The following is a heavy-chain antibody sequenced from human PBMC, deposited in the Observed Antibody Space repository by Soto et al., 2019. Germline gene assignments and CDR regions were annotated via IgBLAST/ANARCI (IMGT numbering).Heavy chain of an antibody. Sequence: QLQLQESGPGLVGPSETLSLSCTVSGGSINTYNLFWAWIRQPPGKGLEWIASVRYSGKAYYNPSLTTRVTISSDKTKNRVSLELRSVTAADTAVYYCARVNVTLDFWGQGTLVTVSS. J-gene: IGHJ4*02. CDR3: ARVNVTLDF. V-gene: IGHV4-39*01. CDR1: GGSINTYNLF. CDR2: VRYSGKA. D-gene: IGHD2-21*02.